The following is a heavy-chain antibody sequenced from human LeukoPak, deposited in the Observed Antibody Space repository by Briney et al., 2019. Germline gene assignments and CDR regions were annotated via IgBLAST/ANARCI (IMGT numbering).Heavy chain of an antibody. CDR2: IYYSGST. J-gene: IGHJ4*02. Sequence: SETLSLTCTVSGGSIGSEGYYWSWIRQHPGKGLEWIGYIYYSGSTYYNPSLKSRVTISADTSKNQFSLKLSSVTAADTAVYYCARDPHSGYGTDYWGQGTLVTASS. CDR1: GGSIGSEGYY. V-gene: IGHV4-31*03. D-gene: IGHD5-12*01. CDR3: ARDPHSGYGTDY.